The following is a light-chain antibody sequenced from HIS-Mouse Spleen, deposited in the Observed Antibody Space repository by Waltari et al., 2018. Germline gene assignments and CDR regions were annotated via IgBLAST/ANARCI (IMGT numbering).Light chain of an antibody. V-gene: IGLV1-47*01. J-gene: IGLJ3*02. Sequence: QSVLTQPPSASGTPGQRVTISCSGSSSNIGSNYLYWYQKLPGTAPQLLIYRNNQRPSGVPDLFSGSKSGTSASLDISGLRSEDEADYYCAAWDDSLSGPVFGGGTKLTVL. CDR3: AAWDDSLSGPV. CDR2: RNN. CDR1: SSNIGSNY.